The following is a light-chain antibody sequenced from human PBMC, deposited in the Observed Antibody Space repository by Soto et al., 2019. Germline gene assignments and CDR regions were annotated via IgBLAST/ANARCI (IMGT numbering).Light chain of an antibody. CDR2: DAS. CDR1: QSVSSSY. V-gene: IGKV3-20*01. Sequence: EIVLTQSPGTLSLSPGERATLSCRASQSVSSSYLAWYQQKPGQAPRLLIYDASNRATGIPARFRCSGSGKDFTLTIRRLEAEDFAVYYCQQYGSSPRTFGQGTKV. CDR3: QQYGSSPRT. J-gene: IGKJ1*01.